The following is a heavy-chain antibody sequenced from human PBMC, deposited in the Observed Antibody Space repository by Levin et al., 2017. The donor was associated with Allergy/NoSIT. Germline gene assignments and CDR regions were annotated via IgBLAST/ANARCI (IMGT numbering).Heavy chain of an antibody. CDR3: AKEMTRVIPVYDH. V-gene: IGHV3-23*01. CDR1: GFTFSSYA. D-gene: IGHD4-17*01. CDR2: ITDSGRT. Sequence: GGSLRLSCAASGFTFSSYAMSWVRQAPGKGLEWVSAITDSGRTYYAASVKGRFTVSRDNSKNTLYLQLNSLRADDTAVYYCAKEMTRVIPVYDHWGQGTLVTVSS. J-gene: IGHJ4*02.